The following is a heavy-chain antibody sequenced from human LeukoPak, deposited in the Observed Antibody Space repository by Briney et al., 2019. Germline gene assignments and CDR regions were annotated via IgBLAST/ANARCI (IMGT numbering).Heavy chain of an antibody. V-gene: IGHV3-7*01. Sequence: GGSLRLSCAASGFTFSSYWMSWVRQAPGKGLEWVANIKQDGSEKYYVDSVKGRFTISRDNAKNSLYLQMNSLRAEDTAVYYCARGSYSSSWKTFDYWGQGTLVTVSS. CDR2: IKQDGSEK. D-gene: IGHD6-13*01. J-gene: IGHJ4*02. CDR1: GFTFSSYW. CDR3: ARGSYSSSWKTFDY.